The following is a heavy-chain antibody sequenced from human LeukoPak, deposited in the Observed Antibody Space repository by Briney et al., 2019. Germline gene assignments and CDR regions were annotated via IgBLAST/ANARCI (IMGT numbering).Heavy chain of an antibody. CDR2: IYYSGST. V-gene: IGHV4-59*08. Sequence: SETLSLTCTVSGGSISSYYWSWIRQPPGKGLEWIGYIYYSGSTNYNPSLKSRVTISVDTSKNQFSLKLSSVTAADTAVYYCARPAFMGSYFPPNLWGRGTLVTVSS. J-gene: IGHJ2*01. D-gene: IGHD1-26*01. CDR3: ARPAFMGSYFPPNL. CDR1: GGSISSYY.